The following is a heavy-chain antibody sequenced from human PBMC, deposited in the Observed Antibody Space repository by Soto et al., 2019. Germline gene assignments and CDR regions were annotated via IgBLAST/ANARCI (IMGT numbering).Heavy chain of an antibody. V-gene: IGHV5-51*01. Sequence: GGYPRLSSVHSLYRFLVNWIGWVRPMPGQGVGWMGIIYPGASDTRYSPSFQGQVTNAADKSISTAYLQWSSLKASGTAMEDWAIHYCAMAWGLNVNGMDDWGQGNTVTGSS. CDR1: LYRFLVNW. D-gene: IGHD3-10*01. CDR3: AIHYCAMAWGLNVNGMDD. J-gene: IGHJ6*02. CDR2: IYPGASDT.